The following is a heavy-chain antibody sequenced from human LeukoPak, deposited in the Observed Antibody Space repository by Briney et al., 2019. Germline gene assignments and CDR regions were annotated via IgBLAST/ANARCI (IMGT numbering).Heavy chain of an antibody. CDR3: ARSSVSAYAFDI. V-gene: IGHV3-20*04. CDR2: INWNGGST. D-gene: IGHD6-6*01. Sequence: GGSLRLXCAASGFTFDDYGMSWVRRGPGKGLEWVSGINWNGGSTGYADSEKGRFTISRDNAKKSPYLQMNSLRAEDTALYYCARSSVSAYAFDIWGQGTMVTVSS. J-gene: IGHJ3*02. CDR1: GFTFDDYG.